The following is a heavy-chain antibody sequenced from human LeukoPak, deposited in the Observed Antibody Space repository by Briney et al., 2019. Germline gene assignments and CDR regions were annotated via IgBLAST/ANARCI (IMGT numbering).Heavy chain of an antibody. CDR2: ISYSGSA. D-gene: IGHD2-2*01. Sequence: SETLSLTCTASGASITSGAYYWTWIRQHPGEGVEGIGYISYSGSAYYNPSLKSPGTISMNTSKSPFSLKLTSVTPAATAVYYCARYYCASSRCPGVDYWGQGTLATVSS. CDR3: ARYYCASSRCPGVDY. V-gene: IGHV4-31*01. J-gene: IGHJ4*02. CDR1: GASITSGAYY.